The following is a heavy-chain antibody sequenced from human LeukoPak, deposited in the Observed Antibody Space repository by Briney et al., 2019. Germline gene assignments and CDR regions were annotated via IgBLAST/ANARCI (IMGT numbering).Heavy chain of an antibody. D-gene: IGHD3-16*01. J-gene: IGHJ5*02. CDR2: INPNSGGT. V-gene: IGHV1-2*06. CDR3: AGGVLHGGGNWFDP. CDR1: GYTFTGYY. Sequence: ASVKVSCKASGYTFTGYYMHWLRQAPGQGLEWMGRINPNSGGTYYAQKFRSRVTMTRDTSISTAYMELASLISDDTAVYYCAGGVLHGGGNWFDPWGQGTLVTVSS.